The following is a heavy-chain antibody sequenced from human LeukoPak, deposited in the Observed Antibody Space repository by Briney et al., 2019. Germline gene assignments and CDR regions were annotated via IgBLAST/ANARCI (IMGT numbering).Heavy chain of an antibody. Sequence: SETLSLACTVSGGPISSSSYYWGWIRQPPGKGLEWIGSIYYSGSTYYNPSLKSRVTISVDTSKNQFSLKLSSVTAADTAVYYCARDSYYYDSSGYYYFSHFDYWGQGTLVTVSS. CDR3: ARDSYYYDSSGYYYFSHFDY. CDR2: IYYSGST. J-gene: IGHJ4*02. CDR1: GGPISSSSYY. V-gene: IGHV4-39*07. D-gene: IGHD3-22*01.